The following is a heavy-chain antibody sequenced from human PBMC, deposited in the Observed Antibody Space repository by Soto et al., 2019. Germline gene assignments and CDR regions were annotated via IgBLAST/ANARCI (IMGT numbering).Heavy chain of an antibody. CDR2: ISATGGST. V-gene: IGHV3-23*01. CDR1: GFTFSSYA. J-gene: IGHJ4*02. CDR3: AQQPRASGTTTGDY. D-gene: IGHD4-17*01. Sequence: EVQLLESGGGLAHPGGSLRLSCVASGFTFSSYAMSWVRQAPGKGLQWVSAISATGGSTFYSDSMEGRFTISRDNSKNTLYLQMSSLRAEDTAVYYCAQQPRASGTTTGDYWGQGTLVTVSS.